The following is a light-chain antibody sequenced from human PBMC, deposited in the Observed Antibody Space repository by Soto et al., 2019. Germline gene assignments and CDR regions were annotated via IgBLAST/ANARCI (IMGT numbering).Light chain of an antibody. Sequence: QSVLTQPPSAPGAPGQRVTISCSGSNSNIGSNPVYWYQHLPTTAPKLLIYRNDQRRSGVPDRFSGSKSGTSASLAISGLRPEDEADYFCSAWDDSLRGILIGGGTKVTVL. CDR2: RND. CDR1: NSNIGSNP. CDR3: SAWDDSLRGIL. J-gene: IGLJ2*01. V-gene: IGLV1-47*01.